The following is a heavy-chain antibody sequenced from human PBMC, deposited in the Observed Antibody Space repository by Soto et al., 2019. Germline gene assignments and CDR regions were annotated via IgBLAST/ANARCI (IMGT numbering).Heavy chain of an antibody. D-gene: IGHD6-13*01. CDR1: GFTFSTYS. J-gene: IGHJ4*02. CDR3: ARDDSSSLGWIDC. CDR2: ISSSSNYI. V-gene: IGHV3-21*01. Sequence: EVQLVESGGGLVKPGGSLRLSCAASGFTFSTYSMNWVRQAPGKGLEWVSSISSSSNYIYYADSLKGRFTISRDNAKNSLFLQMNSLRAEDTAVYYCARDDSSSLGWIDCWCQGTLVTVSS.